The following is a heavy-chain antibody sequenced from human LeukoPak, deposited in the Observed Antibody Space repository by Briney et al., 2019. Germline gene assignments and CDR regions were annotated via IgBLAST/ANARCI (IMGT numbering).Heavy chain of an antibody. CDR1: GDSIGNQY. D-gene: IGHD3-3*01. J-gene: IGHJ4*02. CDR3: AGTLWSGYYYFDY. CDR2: IYYSEYT. Sequence: SETLSLTCTVSGDSIGNQYWSWIRQPPGKGLEWIGYIYYSEYTKYNPSLESRVTISVDTSKNQFSLKLSSVTAADTAVYYCAGTLWSGYYYFDYWGQGTLVTVSS. V-gene: IGHV4-59*11.